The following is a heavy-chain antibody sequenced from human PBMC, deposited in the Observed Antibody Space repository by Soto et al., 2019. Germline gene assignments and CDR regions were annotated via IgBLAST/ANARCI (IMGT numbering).Heavy chain of an antibody. CDR1: GFTFSRHY. CDR3: AIEEWWRVEF. Sequence: VQLAESGGVLVQPGGSLRLSCVASGFTFSRHYMTWVRQAPGKGLESVAKIKPDGSESYYVDSVRGRFTFSRDNAKNSLSLQMNSLRDEDTAVYYCAIEEWWRVEFWGQGTLVTVSS. J-gene: IGHJ4*02. V-gene: IGHV3-7*01. D-gene: IGHD2-15*01. CDR2: IKPDGSES.